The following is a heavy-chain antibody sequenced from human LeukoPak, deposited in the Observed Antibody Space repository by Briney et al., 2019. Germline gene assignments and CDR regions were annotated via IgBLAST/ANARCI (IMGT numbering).Heavy chain of an antibody. CDR2: MNPNSGNT. Sequence: VASVKVSCKASGYTFTSYDINWVRQATGQGLEWMGWMNPNSGNTGYAQKFQGRVTITRNTSISTAYMELSSLRSEDTAVYYCARLVSDFWSGYYTRYYYYYMDVWGKGTTVTVSS. CDR3: ARLVSDFWSGYYTRYYYYYMDV. CDR1: GYTFTSYD. D-gene: IGHD3-3*01. J-gene: IGHJ6*03. V-gene: IGHV1-8*03.